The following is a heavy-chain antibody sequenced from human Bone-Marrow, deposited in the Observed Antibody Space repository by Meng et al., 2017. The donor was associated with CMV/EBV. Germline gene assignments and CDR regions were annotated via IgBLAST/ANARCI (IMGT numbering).Heavy chain of an antibody. V-gene: IGHV3-23*01. Sequence: SYAMSWVRQAPGKGLEWVSAISGSGGSTYYADSVKGRFTISRDNSKNTLYLQMNSLRAEDTAVYYCAKDYYYDSSGYYSTNVGHFDLWGRGTLVTVSS. CDR3: AKDYYYDSSGYYSTNVGHFDL. CDR1: SYA. J-gene: IGHJ2*01. D-gene: IGHD3-22*01. CDR2: ISGSGGST.